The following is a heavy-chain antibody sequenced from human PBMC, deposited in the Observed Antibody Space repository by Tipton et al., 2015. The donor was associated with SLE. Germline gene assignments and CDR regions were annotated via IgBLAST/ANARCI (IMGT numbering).Heavy chain of an antibody. J-gene: IGHJ4*02. CDR1: GFTFSSYD. V-gene: IGHV3-48*03. D-gene: IGHD3-10*01. CDR3: ARGTVMDY. Sequence: SLRLSCAASGFTFSSYDMNWVRQAPGKGLEWISFISTSGGTIYYADSVKGRFTISRDNAKNSLYLQMNSLRADDTAVYYCARGTVMDYWGQGTLVTVSS. CDR2: ISTSGGTI.